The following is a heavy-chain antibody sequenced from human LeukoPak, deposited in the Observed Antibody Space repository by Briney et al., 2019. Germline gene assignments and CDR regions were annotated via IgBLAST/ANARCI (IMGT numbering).Heavy chain of an antibody. Sequence: GGSLKLSCAASGFTVSSNYMSWVRQAPGKGLEGVSVIYSGGSTYYADSVKGRFTISRDNSKNTLYLQMNSLRAEDTAVYYCARGFAYYDILTGSSQSGAFDIWGQGTMVTVSS. D-gene: IGHD3-9*01. V-gene: IGHV3-53*01. CDR1: GFTVSSNY. CDR3: ARGFAYYDILTGSSQSGAFDI. J-gene: IGHJ3*02. CDR2: IYSGGST.